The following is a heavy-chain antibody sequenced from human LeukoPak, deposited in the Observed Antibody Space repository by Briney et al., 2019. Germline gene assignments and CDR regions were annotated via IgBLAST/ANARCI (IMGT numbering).Heavy chain of an antibody. V-gene: IGHV1-18*01. D-gene: IGHD5-18*01. CDR3: AVGRGYSYGPGPFDY. Sequence: ASVKVSCKASGYTFTRYGISWVRQAPGQGLEWMGWISAYNGNTNYAQKLQGRVTMTTDTSTSTAYMELRSLRSDDTAVYYCAVGRGYSYGPGPFDYWGQGTLVTVSS. CDR2: ISAYNGNT. J-gene: IGHJ4*02. CDR1: GYTFTRYG.